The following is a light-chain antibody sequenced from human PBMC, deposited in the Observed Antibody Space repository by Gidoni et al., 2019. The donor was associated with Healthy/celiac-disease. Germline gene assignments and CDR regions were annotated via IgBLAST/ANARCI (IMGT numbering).Light chain of an antibody. Sequence: SYVLTQPPSVSVAPGQTARLTCGGNNIGSTSVHWYQQKPGQAPGLVVYDDSDRPSGIPERFSGSNSGNTATLTISRVEAGDEADYYCQVWDSSSDHVVFGGGTKLTVL. V-gene: IGLV3-21*02. CDR1: NIGSTS. J-gene: IGLJ2*01. CDR2: DDS. CDR3: QVWDSSSDHVV.